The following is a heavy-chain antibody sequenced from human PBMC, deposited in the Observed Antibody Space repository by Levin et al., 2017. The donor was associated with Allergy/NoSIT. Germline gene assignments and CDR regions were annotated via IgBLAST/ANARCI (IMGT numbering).Heavy chain of an antibody. J-gene: IGHJ3*01. CDR3: VRDGYTKENAFDL. V-gene: IGHV3-11*01. Sequence: GGSLILSCAASGFSHSDYYMSWIRQSPGKGLEWISYISKTGNTIYYGDSVKGRFTVSRDNAKNSLYLQMDSLRVEDTAIYYCVRDGYTKENAFDLWGQGTMVIVSS. CDR1: GFSHSDYY. D-gene: IGHD5-24*01. CDR2: ISKTGNTI.